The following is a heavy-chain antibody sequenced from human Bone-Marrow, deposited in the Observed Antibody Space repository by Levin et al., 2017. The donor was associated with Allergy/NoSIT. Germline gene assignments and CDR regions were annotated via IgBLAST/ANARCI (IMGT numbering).Heavy chain of an antibody. CDR1: GFTVGDNY. D-gene: IGHD4-23*01. CDR3: ARSSPSEYGANWRIWGS. J-gene: IGHJ5*02. CDR2: IYNDGST. Sequence: HPGESLKISCAASGFTVGDNYMSWVRQAPGKGLEWVSVIYNDGSTYYIDSVKGRFTISRDNSKNTVSLHMNSLRADDTAVYFCARSSPSEYGANWRIWGSWGQGTLVTVSS. V-gene: IGHV3-53*01.